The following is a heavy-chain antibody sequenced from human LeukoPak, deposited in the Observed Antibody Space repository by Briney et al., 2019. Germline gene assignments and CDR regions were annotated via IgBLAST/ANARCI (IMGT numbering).Heavy chain of an antibody. D-gene: IGHD2-15*01. V-gene: IGHV1-69*05. CDR1: GGTFSSYA. CDR2: IIPIFGTA. CDR3: ARGGYCSGGSCYAVY. Sequence: AASVKVSCKASGGTFSSYAISWVRQAPGQGLEWMGGIIPIFGTANYAQKFQGRVTITTDESTSTAYMELSSLRSEDMAVYYCARGGYCSGGSCYAVYWGQGTLVTVSS. J-gene: IGHJ4*02.